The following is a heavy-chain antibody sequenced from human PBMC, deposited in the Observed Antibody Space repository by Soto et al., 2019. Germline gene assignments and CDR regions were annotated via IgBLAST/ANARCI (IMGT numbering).Heavy chain of an antibody. CDR2: ISYDGSNR. CDR1: GFTFSSYG. CDR3: AKDDQEFGYNWNYFDY. V-gene: IGHV3-30*18. J-gene: IGHJ4*02. Sequence: GGSLRLSCAASGFTFSSYGMHWVRQAPGKGLEWVTVISYDGSNRYYADSVKGRFTISRDDSKNTLYLQMNSLRAEDTAVYYCAKDDQEFGYNWNYFDYWGQGTLVTVSS. D-gene: IGHD1-20*01.